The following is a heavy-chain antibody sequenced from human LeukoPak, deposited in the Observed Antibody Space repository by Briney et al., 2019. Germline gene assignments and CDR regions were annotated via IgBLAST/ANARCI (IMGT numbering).Heavy chain of an antibody. CDR3: AKEGGSPTWRYYFDY. CDR1: GFTFRSYA. V-gene: IGHV3-23*01. J-gene: IGHJ4*02. D-gene: IGHD1-26*01. CDR2: ISGSGGST. Sequence: GFLRLSCAASGFTFRSYAMNWVRQAPGKGLEWVSVISGSGGSTYYADSVKGRFTISRDNSKNTLYLQMNSLRAEDTAVYYCAKEGGSPTWRYYFDYWGQGTLVTVSS.